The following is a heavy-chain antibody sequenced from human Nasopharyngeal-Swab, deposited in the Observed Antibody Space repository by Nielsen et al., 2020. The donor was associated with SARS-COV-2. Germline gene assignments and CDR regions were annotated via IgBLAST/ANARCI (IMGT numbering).Heavy chain of an antibody. D-gene: IGHD6-19*01. Sequence: GSLRLSCTVSGASMSGYSWSWIRQPPGKGLEWIAFMYDNEYTNYNPSLRGRATISLDTSKNQFSLKVTSVTAADTAVYYCARENWQLANVFDLWGQWPMVTVSS. CDR1: GASMSGYS. CDR3: ARENWQLANVFDL. CDR2: MYDNEYT. V-gene: IGHV4-59*01. J-gene: IGHJ3*01.